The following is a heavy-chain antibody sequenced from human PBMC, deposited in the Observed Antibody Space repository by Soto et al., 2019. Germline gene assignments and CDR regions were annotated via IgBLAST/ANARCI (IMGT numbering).Heavy chain of an antibody. CDR1: GFRFSSYA. J-gene: IGHJ3*02. CDR2: ISGSGDGT. CDR3: AKDLDIVVVPAAHDAFDI. Sequence: PGGSLRLSCAASGFRFSSYAMSWVRQAPGKGLEWVSAISGSGDGTYYADSVKGRFTISRDNSKNTLYLQMNSLRAEDTAVYYCAKDLDIVVVPAAHDAFDIWGQGTMVTVSS. D-gene: IGHD2-2*01. V-gene: IGHV3-23*01.